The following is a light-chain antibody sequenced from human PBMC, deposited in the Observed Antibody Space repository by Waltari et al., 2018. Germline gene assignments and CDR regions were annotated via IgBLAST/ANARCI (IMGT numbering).Light chain of an antibody. J-gene: IGLJ2*01. CDR1: NSVIGGWDR. V-gene: IGLV2-18*02. Sequence: QSALTQPPSVSGSPGESVTIACPATNSVIGGWDRVSWYQQAPGSAPKLILFDVNNRPSVVPDRFSGSKSGNTASLTISGLQTEDEADYYCSSYTDNTVLFGGGTKLTVL. CDR2: DVN. CDR3: SSYTDNTVL.